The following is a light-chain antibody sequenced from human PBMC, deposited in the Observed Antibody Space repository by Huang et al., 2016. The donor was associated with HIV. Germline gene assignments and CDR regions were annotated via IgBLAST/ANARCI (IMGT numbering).Light chain of an antibody. J-gene: IGKJ2*01. CDR2: KAS. CDR1: QGISDW. V-gene: IGKV1-5*03. CDR3: QQYDNFST. Sequence: DIQMTQSPSTLSASVGDRVTIPCRASQGISDWLAWYQQKPGKAPKLLIYKASNLEYGVPSRFSGSGSGTEFTLTISSLQPDDFATYYCQQYDNFSTFAQGTKLEIQ.